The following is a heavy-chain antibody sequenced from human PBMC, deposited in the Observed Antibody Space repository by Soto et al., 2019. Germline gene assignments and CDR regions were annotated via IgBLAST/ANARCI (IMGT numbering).Heavy chain of an antibody. Sequence: QVQLVESGGGVVQPGRSLRLSCAASGFTFSSYGMHWVRQAPGKGLEWVAVIWYDGSNKYYADSVKGRFTISRDNSKNTLYLQMNSLRAEDTAVYYCARDRPPLAYCGGDCSSGDAFDIWGQGTMVTVSS. V-gene: IGHV3-33*01. CDR2: IWYDGSNK. CDR1: GFTFSSYG. CDR3: ARDRPPLAYCGGDCSSGDAFDI. D-gene: IGHD2-21*02. J-gene: IGHJ3*02.